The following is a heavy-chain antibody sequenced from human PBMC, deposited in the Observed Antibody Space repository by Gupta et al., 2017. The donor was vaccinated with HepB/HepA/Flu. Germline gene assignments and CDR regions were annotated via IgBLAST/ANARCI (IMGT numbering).Heavy chain of an antibody. CDR3: ARGEGRMIATPYYYMDV. D-gene: IGHD2-21*01. Sequence: EVQLVESGGGVVRPGGSLRLSCAASGFTFDDYGMSWVRQGPGKGLEWVSGINWNGGSTGYADTVKGRFTISRDNAKNSLYMQMNSLRAEDTALYYCARGEGRMIATPYYYMDVWGKGTTVTVSS. J-gene: IGHJ6*03. V-gene: IGHV3-20*04. CDR1: GFTFDDYG. CDR2: INWNGGST.